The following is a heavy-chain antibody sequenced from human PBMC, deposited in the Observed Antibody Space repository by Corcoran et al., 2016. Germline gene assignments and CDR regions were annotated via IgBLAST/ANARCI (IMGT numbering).Heavy chain of an antibody. J-gene: IGHJ4*02. V-gene: IGHV4-31*03. CDR3: ARDDSSGRIQD. D-gene: IGHD3-22*01. CDR2: IYHSGNT. CDR1: GGSISSGGYY. Sequence: QVLLQESGPGLVKPSQTLSLICTISGGSISSGGYYWSWIRQHPVKGLEWIGYIYHSGNTNYNPSLQSRLTISLDTSPSQFSLKLSSVTAADTAVYYGARDDSSGRIQDWGQGILVTVSS.